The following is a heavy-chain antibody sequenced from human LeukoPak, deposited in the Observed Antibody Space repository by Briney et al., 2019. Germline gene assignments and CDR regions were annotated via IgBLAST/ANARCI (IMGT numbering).Heavy chain of an antibody. CDR3: ARHGTVSSESYFDY. J-gene: IGHJ4*02. CDR1: GGSVSSYY. Sequence: SETLSLTCSVSGGSVSSYYWSWIRQSPGKGLEWIGYIHNSGRTNYNPSLKSRVTGFVDTSKNQVSLRLSSVTAADTAVYYCARHGTVSSESYFDYWGQGALVTVSS. D-gene: IGHD1-26*01. CDR2: IHNSGRT. V-gene: IGHV4-59*08.